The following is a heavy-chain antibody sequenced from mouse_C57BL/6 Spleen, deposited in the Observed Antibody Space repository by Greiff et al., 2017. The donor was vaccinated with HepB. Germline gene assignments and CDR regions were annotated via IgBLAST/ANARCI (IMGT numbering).Heavy chain of an antibody. Sequence: VQLQQSGAELVKPGASVKLSCKASGYTFTSYWMQWVKQRPGQGLDWIGEIDPSATYANYNQKFKCKATLTVDTSPNTAYIQLSSLTSEDSAVYYCARRTTVPYFDYWGQGTTLTVSS. D-gene: IGHD1-1*01. J-gene: IGHJ2*01. CDR3: ARRTTVPYFDY. CDR1: GYTFTSYW. V-gene: IGHV1-50*01. CDR2: IDPSATYA.